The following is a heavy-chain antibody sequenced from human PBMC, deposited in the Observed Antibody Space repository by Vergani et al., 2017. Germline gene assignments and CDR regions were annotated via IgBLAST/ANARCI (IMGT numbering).Heavy chain of an antibody. J-gene: IGHJ4*02. CDR1: GGSISSGGYS. D-gene: IGHD3-3*01. Sequence: QLQLQESGSGLVKPSQTLSLTCAVSGGSISSGGYSWSWIRQPPGKGLEWIGEINHSGSTNYNPSLKSRVTISVDTSKNQFSLKLSSVTAADTAVYYCAGITIFGVDWGQGTLVTVSS. V-gene: IGHV4-30-2*01. CDR3: AGITIFGVD. CDR2: INHSGST.